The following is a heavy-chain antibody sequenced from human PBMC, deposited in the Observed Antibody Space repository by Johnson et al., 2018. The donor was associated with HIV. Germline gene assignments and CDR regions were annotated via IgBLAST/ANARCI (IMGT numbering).Heavy chain of an antibody. CDR3: AKDRTVAARDAFDI. CDR2: ISYDGGNK. V-gene: IGHV3-30-3*01. Sequence: QVQLVESGGGVVQPGRSPRLSCAASGFTFSSYAMHWVRQAPGKGLEWVAVISYDGGNKYYADSVKGRFTISRDNSKNTLYLQMNSLRAEDTAVYYCAKDRTVAARDAFDIWGQGTMVTVSS. D-gene: IGHD6-19*01. J-gene: IGHJ3*02. CDR1: GFTFSSYA.